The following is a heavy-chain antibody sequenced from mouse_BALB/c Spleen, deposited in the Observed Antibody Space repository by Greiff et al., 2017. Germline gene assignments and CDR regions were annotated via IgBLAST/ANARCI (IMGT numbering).Heavy chain of an antibody. D-gene: IGHD1-1*01. CDR2: IRNKAKGYTT. V-gene: IGHV7-3*02. J-gene: IGHJ4*01. CDR1: GFTFTDYY. Sequence: EVKLVESGGGLVQPGGSLRLSCAISGFTFTDYYMSWVRQPPGKALEWLGFIRNKAKGYTTEYCVSAKGRFTISRDNSQSILYLQMNTLRADDSATYYYARDIGSSVRRAMDYWGQGTSVTVSS. CDR3: ARDIGSSVRRAMDY.